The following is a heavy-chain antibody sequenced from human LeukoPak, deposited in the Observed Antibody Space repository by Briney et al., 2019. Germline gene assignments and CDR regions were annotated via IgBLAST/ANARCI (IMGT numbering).Heavy chain of an antibody. CDR1: GGSISSSSYY. CDR2: IYYSGST. V-gene: IGHV4-39*01. J-gene: IGHJ4*02. D-gene: IGHD3-22*01. CDR3: ASQYYYDSSGYYYYFDY. Sequence: SETLSLTCTASGGSISSSSYYWGWIRQPPGKGLEWIGSIYYSGSTYYNPSLKSRVTISVDTSKNQFSLKLSSVTAADTAVYYCASQYYYDSSGYYYYFDYWGQGTLVTVSS.